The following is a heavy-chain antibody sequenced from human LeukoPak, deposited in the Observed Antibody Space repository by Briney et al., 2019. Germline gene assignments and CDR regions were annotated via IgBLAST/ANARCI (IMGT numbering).Heavy chain of an antibody. D-gene: IGHD2-21*01. Sequence: SETLSLTCTVSGGPISSYYWSWIRQPPGKGLEWIGYIYYSGSTNYNPSLKSRVTISVDTSKNQFSLKLSSVTAADTAVYYCARHVAVKYYFDYWGQGTLVTVSS. CDR3: ARHVAVKYYFDY. CDR1: GGPISSYY. V-gene: IGHV4-59*08. J-gene: IGHJ4*02. CDR2: IYYSGST.